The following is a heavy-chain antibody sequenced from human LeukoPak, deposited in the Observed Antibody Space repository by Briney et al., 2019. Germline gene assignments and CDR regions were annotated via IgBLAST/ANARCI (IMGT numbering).Heavy chain of an antibody. J-gene: IGHJ6*02. CDR1: GFTFSSYA. CDR2: ISYGGSNK. Sequence: PGGSLILSCAASGFTFSSYAMHWVRQAPGKGLEWVAVISYGGSNKYYADYVKGRFTISRDNSKNTLYLQMNSLRAEDTAVYYCARGWQLAPYYGMDVWGQGTTVTVSS. V-gene: IGHV3-30*04. D-gene: IGHD6-6*01. CDR3: ARGWQLAPYYGMDV.